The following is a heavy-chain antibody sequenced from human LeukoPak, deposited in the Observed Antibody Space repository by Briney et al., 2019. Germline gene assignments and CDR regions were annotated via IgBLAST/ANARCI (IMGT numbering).Heavy chain of an antibody. CDR2: ISCSGGST. CDR3: AKYNYPFGYYYYGMDV. CDR1: GFTFGSYA. V-gene: IGHV3-23*01. Sequence: PGGSLRLSCAASGFTFGSYAMSWVRQAPGKGLEWVAAISCSGGSTYYADSVKGRFTISRDNSKNTLYLQMNSLSAEDTAVYYCAKYNYPFGYYYYGMDVWGQGTTVTVSS. D-gene: IGHD1-20*01. J-gene: IGHJ6*02.